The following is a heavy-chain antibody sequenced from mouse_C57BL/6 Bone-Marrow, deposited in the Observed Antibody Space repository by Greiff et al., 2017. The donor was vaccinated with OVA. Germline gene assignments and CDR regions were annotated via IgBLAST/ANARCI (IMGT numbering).Heavy chain of an antibody. CDR3: PREHSEGFAY. CDR2: IDPSDSYT. J-gene: IGHJ3*01. CDR1: GYTFTSYW. V-gene: IGHV1-50*01. Sequence: VQLQQPGAELVKPGASVKLSCKASGYTFTSYWMQWVKQRPGQGLEWIGEIDPSDSYTNYNQKFKGKATLTVDTSSSTAYMQLSSLTSEDSAVDYCPREHSEGFAYWGQGTLVTVSA.